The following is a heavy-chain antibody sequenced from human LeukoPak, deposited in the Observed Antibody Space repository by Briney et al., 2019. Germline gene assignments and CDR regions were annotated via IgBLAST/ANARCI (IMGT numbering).Heavy chain of an antibody. CDR2: IYYSGST. Sequence: SETLSLTCTVSGGSISRYYWSWIRQPPGKGLEWIGYIYYSGSTNYNPSLKSRVTISVDTSKNQFSLKLSSVTAADTAVYYCAREGQQLAFDYWGPGTLVTVSS. D-gene: IGHD6-13*01. J-gene: IGHJ4*02. CDR1: GGSISRYY. CDR3: AREGQQLAFDY. V-gene: IGHV4-59*01.